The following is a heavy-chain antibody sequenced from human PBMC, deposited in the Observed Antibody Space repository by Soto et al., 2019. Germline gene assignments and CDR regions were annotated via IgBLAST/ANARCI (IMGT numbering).Heavy chain of an antibody. D-gene: IGHD3-22*01. V-gene: IGHV1-3*05. CDR3: ARGLTGYFYNAYIDY. CDR1: GYTFISYA. CDR2: INAGNGNT. J-gene: IGHJ4*02. Sequence: QGQLLQSGAEEKNPGASVKASCKASGYTFISYAMHWVRQAPGQRLEWMGWINAGNGNTKYSQKLQGRFTITRDTSASTAYMELSSLRSEDTAVYYCARGLTGYFYNAYIDYWGQGTLLIVSS.